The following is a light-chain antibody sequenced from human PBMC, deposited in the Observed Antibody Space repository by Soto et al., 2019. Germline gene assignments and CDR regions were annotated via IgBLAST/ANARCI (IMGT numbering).Light chain of an antibody. CDR3: QQFRT. Sequence: EIVLTQSPGTLSLSPGERATLSCRASQSVSSSYLAWYQQKPGQAPRLLIYGASSRATGIPDRFSGSGSGTDFTLTISGLEPEDFAVYYCQQFRTFGQGT. CDR2: GAS. V-gene: IGKV3-20*01. CDR1: QSVSSSY. J-gene: IGKJ1*01.